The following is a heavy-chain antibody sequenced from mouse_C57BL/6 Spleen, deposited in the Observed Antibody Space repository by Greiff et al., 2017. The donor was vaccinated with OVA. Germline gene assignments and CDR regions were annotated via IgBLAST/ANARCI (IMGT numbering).Heavy chain of an antibody. Sequence: QVQLKESGPGLVQPSQSLSITCTVSGFSLTSYGVHWVRQSPGKGLEWLGVIWSGGSTDYNAAFISRLSISKDNSKSQVFFKMNSLQADDTAIYYCARGPDYYGSSPPFAYWGQGTLVTVSA. J-gene: IGHJ3*01. D-gene: IGHD1-1*01. V-gene: IGHV2-2*01. CDR2: IWSGGST. CDR1: GFSLTSYG. CDR3: ARGPDYYGSSPPFAY.